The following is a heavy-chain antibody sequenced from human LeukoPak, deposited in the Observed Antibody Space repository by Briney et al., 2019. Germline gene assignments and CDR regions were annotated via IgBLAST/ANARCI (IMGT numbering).Heavy chain of an antibody. V-gene: IGHV3-23*01. D-gene: IGHD2-2*01. J-gene: IGHJ4*02. CDR3: AKDLGYCSSFSCPFDY. CDR2: ISGSGGST. CDR1: GFSFSSYT. Sequence: GGSLRLSCAVFGFSFSSYTMSWVRQAPGKGLEWVSAISGSGGSTYYADCVKGRFTISRDNSKNTLFLQMNSLRAEDTAVYYCAKDLGYCSSFSCPFDYWGQGTLVTVSS.